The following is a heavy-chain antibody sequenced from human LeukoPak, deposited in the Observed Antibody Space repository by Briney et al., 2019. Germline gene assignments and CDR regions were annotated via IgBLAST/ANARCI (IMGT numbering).Heavy chain of an antibody. J-gene: IGHJ5*02. CDR2: IIPIFGTA. CDR1: GGTFSSYA. D-gene: IGHD5-24*01. V-gene: IGHV1-69*05. Sequence: GASVKVSCKAAGGTFSSYAISWVRQVPGQGREWMGWIIPIFGTANYAQKFEGRVTLTRGMCTRTDYWEPGSQICTGTAVDYCSRDNSVRDEAWGFNPQGHGTLVTASS. CDR3: SRDNSVRDEAWGFNP.